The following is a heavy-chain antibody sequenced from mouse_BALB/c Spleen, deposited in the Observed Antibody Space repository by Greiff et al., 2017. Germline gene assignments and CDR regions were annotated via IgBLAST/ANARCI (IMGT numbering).Heavy chain of an antibody. D-gene: IGHD1-1*01. CDR2: ISDGGSYT. CDR1: GFTFSDYY. J-gene: IGHJ4*01. CDR3: ARGITTVNAMDY. V-gene: IGHV5-4*02. Sequence: EVQLVESGGGLVKPGGSLKLSCAASGFTFSDYYMYWVRQTPEKRLEWVATISDGGSYTYYPDSVKGRFTISRDNAKNNLYLQMSSLKSEDTAMYYCARGITTVNAMDYWGQGTSVTVSS.